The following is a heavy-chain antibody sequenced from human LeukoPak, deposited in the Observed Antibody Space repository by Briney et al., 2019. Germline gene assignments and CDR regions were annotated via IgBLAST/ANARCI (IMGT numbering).Heavy chain of an antibody. CDR2: ISGSGGST. J-gene: IGHJ4*02. CDR3: AKDNYQLPTRGDY. D-gene: IGHD2-2*01. Sequence: GGSLRLSCAASGFTFSSYAMSWVRQAPGKGLEWVSAISGSGGSTYYADSVKGRFTISRDNSENTLYLQMNSLRAEDTAVYYCAKDNYQLPTRGDYWGQGTLVTVSS. V-gene: IGHV3-23*01. CDR1: GFTFSSYA.